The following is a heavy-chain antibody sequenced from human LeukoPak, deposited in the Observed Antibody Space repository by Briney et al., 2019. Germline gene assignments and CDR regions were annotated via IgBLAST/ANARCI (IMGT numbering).Heavy chain of an antibody. CDR3: AREQPPQGDFWSGYEGETDYYYMDV. Sequence: ASVKVSCKASGYTFTSYDINWVRQATGQGLEWMGWMNPNSGNTGYAQKFQGRVTMTRDMSTSTVYMELSSLRSEDTAVYYCAREQPPQGDFWSGYEGETDYYYMDVWGKGTTVTVSS. D-gene: IGHD3-3*01. J-gene: IGHJ6*03. V-gene: IGHV1-8*02. CDR2: MNPNSGNT. CDR1: GYTFTSYD.